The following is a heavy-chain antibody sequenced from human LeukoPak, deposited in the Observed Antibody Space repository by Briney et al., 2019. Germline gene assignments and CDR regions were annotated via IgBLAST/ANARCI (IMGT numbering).Heavy chain of an antibody. V-gene: IGHV3-74*01. CDR1: GFTFSSYW. J-gene: IGHJ4*02. D-gene: IGHD1-7*01. Sequence: GGSLRLSCAASGFTFSSYWMHWVRQAPGKGLVWVSCISGAGSSTTYADSVKGRFTISRDNAKNTLDLQMNSLRAEDTAVYYCARGGWGTAIDYWAQGTLVTVSS. CDR3: ARGGWGTAIDY. CDR2: ISGAGSST.